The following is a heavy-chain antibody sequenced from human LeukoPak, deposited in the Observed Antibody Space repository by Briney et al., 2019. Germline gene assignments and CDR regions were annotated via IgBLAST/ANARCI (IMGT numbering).Heavy chain of an antibody. CDR3: ARTITGSSDY. CDR2: ISYDGSNK. V-gene: IGHV3-30*04. D-gene: IGHD1-20*01. Sequence: PGGSLRLSCAASGFTFSSYAMHWVRQAPGKGLEWVTVISYDGSNKYYADSVKGRFTISRDNSKNTLYLQMNNLRAEDTAVYYCARTITGSSDYWGQGTLVTVSS. J-gene: IGHJ4*02. CDR1: GFTFSSYA.